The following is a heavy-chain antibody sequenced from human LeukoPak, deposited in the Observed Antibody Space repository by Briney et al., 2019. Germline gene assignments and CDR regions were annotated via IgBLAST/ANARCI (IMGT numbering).Heavy chain of an antibody. CDR1: RGSISSYY. CDR3: ARGVVIAPHTFDY. V-gene: IGHV4-59*01. Sequence: SETLSLTCTVSRGSISSYYWIWIRQPPGKGLEWIGYMSYCGTTNYNPSLKSPVTISIDTSKSQFSLKLSSVTAADTAVYYCARGVVIAPHTFDYWGQGTLVTVSS. CDR2: MSYCGTT. J-gene: IGHJ4*02. D-gene: IGHD2-21*01.